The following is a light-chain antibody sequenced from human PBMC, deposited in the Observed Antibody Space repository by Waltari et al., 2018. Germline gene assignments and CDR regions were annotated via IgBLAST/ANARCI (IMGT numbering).Light chain of an antibody. V-gene: IGKV3-20*01. Sequence: EIMLTQSPGTLSLSPGERATLSCRASQSISRFLAWYQQKPGQAPRLPINDASTRATGIPDRFSGSGSGTDFSLTISRLEPEDIAVYYCQKYGSLPATFGQGTKVEIK. CDR3: QKYGSLPAT. CDR1: QSISRF. CDR2: DAS. J-gene: IGKJ1*01.